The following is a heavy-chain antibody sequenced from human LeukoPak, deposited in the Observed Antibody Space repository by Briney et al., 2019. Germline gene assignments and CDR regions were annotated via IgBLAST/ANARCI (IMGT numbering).Heavy chain of an antibody. Sequence: SETLSLTCAVYGGSFSGYYWSWIRQPPGKGLEWIGEINHSGSTNYNPSLKSRVTISVDTSKNQFSLKLSSVTAADTAVYYCARLPPYYYGSGSFHYYYYMDVWGKGTTVTVSS. D-gene: IGHD3-10*01. J-gene: IGHJ6*03. CDR2: INHSGST. V-gene: IGHV4-34*01. CDR3: ARLPPYYYGSGSFHYYYYMDV. CDR1: GGSFSGYY.